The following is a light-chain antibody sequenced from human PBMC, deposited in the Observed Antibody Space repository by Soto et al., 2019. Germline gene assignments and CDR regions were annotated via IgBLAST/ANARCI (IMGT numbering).Light chain of an antibody. CDR3: QQTYTTPEIP. V-gene: IGKV1-39*01. Sequence: HMIESPPSPSASVGDRVTITCLESQGISIYLNWYQLKPGKAPNLLMYGASYLKSGVPTRFSGSGSGTDFTLTISSLQPEDFAIYYCQQTYTTPEIPFGQGTRPAI. CDR2: GAS. CDR1: QGISIY. J-gene: IGKJ5*01.